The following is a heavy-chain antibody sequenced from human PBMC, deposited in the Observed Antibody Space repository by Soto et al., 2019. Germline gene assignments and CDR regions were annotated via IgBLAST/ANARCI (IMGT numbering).Heavy chain of an antibody. CDR1: GYTFTSYG. J-gene: IGHJ4*02. Sequence: QVQLVQSGVEVKKPGASVTVSCKASGYTFTSYGIVWVRQAPGQGLEWMGWISAYNGNTSYAQKHQDRVTMTRDTSTDTAHMELRSLTSDDTAVYYCARRYCGRTSCYGFFDYWGQGTLVTVSS. D-gene: IGHD2-2*01. CDR2: ISAYNGNT. CDR3: ARRYCGRTSCYGFFDY. V-gene: IGHV1-18*01.